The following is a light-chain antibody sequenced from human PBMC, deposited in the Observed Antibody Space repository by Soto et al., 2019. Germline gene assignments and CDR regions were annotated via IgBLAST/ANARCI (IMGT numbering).Light chain of an antibody. V-gene: IGKV1-27*01. CDR1: QDIRNF. CDR2: AAS. Sequence: DIQMTQSPTSLSASVGDRVTITCRASQDIRNFVARYQQKPGKAPKLLIYAASTLQSGVPSRFRGSGSGTDFPLTINKLQPEDVATYFFQKYSSAPVFGPGTKVEI. J-gene: IGKJ3*01. CDR3: QKYSSAPV.